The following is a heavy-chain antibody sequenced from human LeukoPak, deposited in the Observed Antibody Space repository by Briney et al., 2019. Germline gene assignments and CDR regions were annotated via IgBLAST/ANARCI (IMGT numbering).Heavy chain of an antibody. CDR3: SRSHRAITTFDY. CDR1: GYSFTIYW. J-gene: IGHJ4*02. D-gene: IGHD5-24*01. CDR2: IYPGDADT. Sequence: GESLKISCEGSGYSFTIYWIGWARQMPGKGLEWMGIIYPGDADTRYSPSFQGQVTISADKSISTAYLQWSSLKASDTAIYYCSRSHRAITTFDYWGQGTLVTVSS. V-gene: IGHV5-51*01.